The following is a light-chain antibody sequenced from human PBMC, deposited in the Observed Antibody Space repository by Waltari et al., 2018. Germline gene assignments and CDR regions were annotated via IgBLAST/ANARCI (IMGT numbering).Light chain of an antibody. CDR3: ASCDDSLNGRV. Sequence: QSVLTQPPSASGTPGQRVTIPCSGSSSNIGSNTVNWYQQLPGTAPKLPTYTNNQRPSGVPDGFSGSKTGTSASLAISGLQSEDKADYYCASCDDSLNGRVFGGGTKLTVL. J-gene: IGLJ3*02. CDR1: SSNIGSNT. CDR2: TNN. V-gene: IGLV1-44*01.